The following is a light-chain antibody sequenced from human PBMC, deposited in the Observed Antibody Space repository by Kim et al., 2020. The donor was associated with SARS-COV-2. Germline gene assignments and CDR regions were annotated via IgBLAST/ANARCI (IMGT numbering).Light chain of an antibody. J-gene: IGKJ2*01. Sequence: GAPGERATLSCRASQSVSSNLAWYQQKPGQAPRLLIYGASTRATGIPARFSGSGSGTEFTLTISSLQSEDFAVYYCQQYNNWPLYTFGQGTKLEI. V-gene: IGKV3-15*01. CDR3: QQYNNWPLYT. CDR1: QSVSSN. CDR2: GAS.